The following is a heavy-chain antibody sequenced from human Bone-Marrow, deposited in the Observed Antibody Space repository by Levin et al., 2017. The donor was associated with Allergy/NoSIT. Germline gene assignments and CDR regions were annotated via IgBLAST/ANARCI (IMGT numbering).Heavy chain of an antibody. CDR3: ARGDSPETGYSFYYDYGMDV. Sequence: SETLSLTCAVYGGSFSGYYWSWIRQPPGKGLEWIGEINHSGSTNYNPSLKSRVTISVDTSKNQFSLKLSSVTAADTAVYYCARGDSPETGYSFYYDYGMDVWGQGTTVTVSS. CDR2: INHSGST. J-gene: IGHJ6*02. V-gene: IGHV4-34*01. D-gene: IGHD3-9*01. CDR1: GGSFSGYY.